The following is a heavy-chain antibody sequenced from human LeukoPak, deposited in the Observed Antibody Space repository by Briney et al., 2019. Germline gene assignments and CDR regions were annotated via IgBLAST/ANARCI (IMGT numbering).Heavy chain of an antibody. J-gene: IGHJ6*02. CDR2: INSDSTYI. D-gene: IGHD2-2*01. CDR3: ARIFGSASGYGMDV. CDR1: GFTFSTYS. V-gene: IGHV3-21*01. Sequence: GGSLRLSCAVSGFTFSTYSMNWVRQAPGKGLEWVSAINSDSTYIYYADSVKGRFTTTRDNARNSLYLQMHSLGVEDTAIYYCARIFGSASGYGMDVWGQGTTVTVSS.